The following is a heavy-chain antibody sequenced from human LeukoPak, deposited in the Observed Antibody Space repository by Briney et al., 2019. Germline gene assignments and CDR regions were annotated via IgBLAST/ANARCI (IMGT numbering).Heavy chain of an antibody. CDR1: GHTFTSYG. V-gene: IGHV1-18*01. CDR3: ARVLTAYCGGDCYSELYYYYYMDV. J-gene: IGHJ6*03. CDR2: ISTYNGNT. Sequence: ASVKVSCKASGHTFTSYGISWVRQAPGQGLEWMGWISTYNGNTNYAQKLQGRVTMTTDTSTSTAYMELRSLRSDDTAVYYCARVLTAYCGGDCYSELYYYYYMDVWGKGTTVTVSS. D-gene: IGHD2-21*02.